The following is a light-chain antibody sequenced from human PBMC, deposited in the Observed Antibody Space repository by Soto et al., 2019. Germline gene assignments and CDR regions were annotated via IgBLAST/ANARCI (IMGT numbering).Light chain of an antibody. J-gene: IGKJ4*01. CDR3: QQYGSSHLT. V-gene: IGKV3-20*01. Sequence: EIELTQSPGTLSLSPGERATLSCRASQSVSSSYLAWYQQKPGQAPRLLIYGASSRATGIPDRFSGSGSGTDFTLTISRLEPEDFAVYYCQQYGSSHLTFGGGTKVDIK. CDR2: GAS. CDR1: QSVSSSY.